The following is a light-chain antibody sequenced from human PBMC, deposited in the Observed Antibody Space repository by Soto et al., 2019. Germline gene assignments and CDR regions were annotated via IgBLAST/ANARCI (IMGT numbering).Light chain of an antibody. CDR2: STS. J-gene: IGLJ1*01. CDR3: ALLMGNGISV. V-gene: IGLV8-61*01. CDR1: SHSVSTANH. Sequence: QTVVTQESSFQVSHGGTVTLICGLISHSVSTANHPSGYQQTPGRAPRTLIYSTSTRSSGVPDLFSGSILGNKAALTITGAQADDEADYYCALLMGNGISVVGTGTKLTIL.